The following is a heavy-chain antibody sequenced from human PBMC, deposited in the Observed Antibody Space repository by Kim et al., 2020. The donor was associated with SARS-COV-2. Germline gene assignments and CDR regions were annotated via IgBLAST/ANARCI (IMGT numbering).Heavy chain of an antibody. V-gene: IGHV1-69*13. CDR1: GCTFSSYA. J-gene: IGHJ4*02. Sequence: SVKVSCKASGCTFSSYAISWVLQAPGQGLEGMGWIIPIFGTANYAQKFQGRVTITADESTSTAYMELSSLRSEDTAVYYCASCIYDFWSGYFLYYFDYWGQGTLVTVSS. CDR2: IIPIFGTA. D-gene: IGHD3-3*01. CDR3: ASCIYDFWSGYFLYYFDY.